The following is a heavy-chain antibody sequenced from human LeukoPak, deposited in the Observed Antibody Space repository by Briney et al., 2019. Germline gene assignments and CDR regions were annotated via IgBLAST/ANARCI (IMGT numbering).Heavy chain of an antibody. CDR3: APSSSGWRNWFDP. J-gene: IGHJ5*02. V-gene: IGHV3-23*01. D-gene: IGHD6-19*01. CDR1: GFTFSSYA. CDR2: ISGSGGST. Sequence: GGSLRLSCAASGFTFSSYAMSWVRQAPGKGLEWFSAISGSGGSTYYADSVKGRFTISRDNSKNTLYLQMNSLRAEDTAVYYCAPSSSGWRNWFDPWGQGTLVTVSS.